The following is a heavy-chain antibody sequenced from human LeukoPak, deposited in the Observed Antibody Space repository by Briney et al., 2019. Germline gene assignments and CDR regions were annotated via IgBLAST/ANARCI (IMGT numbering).Heavy chain of an antibody. Sequence: GASVKVSCKVSGYTLTELSMHWVRQAPGKGLEWMGGFDPEDGETIYAQKFQGRVTMTEDTSTDTAYMELSSLRSEDTAVYYCARKTSKRGVHRGVIQGNWFDPWGQGTLVTVSS. CDR1: GYTLTELS. D-gene: IGHD3-10*01. J-gene: IGHJ5*02. CDR2: FDPEDGET. V-gene: IGHV1-24*01. CDR3: ARKTSKRGVHRGVIQGNWFDP.